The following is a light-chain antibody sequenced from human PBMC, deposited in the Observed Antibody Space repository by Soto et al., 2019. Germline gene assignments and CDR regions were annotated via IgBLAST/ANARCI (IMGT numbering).Light chain of an antibody. V-gene: IGKV3-15*01. J-gene: IGKJ4*01. CDR2: GAS. CDR3: QQYNNWPPHT. CDR1: QTVHTN. Sequence: ETVMTQSPATLSVSPGDRVTLSCRASQTVHTNLAWFQQKPGQAPRLLIYGASTRATGIPARFSGSGSGTEFTLTISSLQSEDFAVYYCQQYNNWPPHTFGGGTKVDIK.